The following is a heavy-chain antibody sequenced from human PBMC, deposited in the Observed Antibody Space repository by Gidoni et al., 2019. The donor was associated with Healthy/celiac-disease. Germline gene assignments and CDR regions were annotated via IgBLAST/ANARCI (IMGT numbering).Heavy chain of an antibody. CDR1: GGTFSSYA. D-gene: IGHD2-15*01. CDR2: IIPIFGTA. V-gene: IGHV1-69*01. CDR3: AREWGLWGAGGSCHSCFDY. Sequence: QLQLVQSGAEVKKPGSSVKVSCKASGGTFSSYAISWVRQAPGQGLEWMGGIIPIFGTANYAQKFQGRVTITADESTSTAYMELSSLRSEDTAVYYWAREWGLWGAGGSCHSCFDYWGQGTLVTVSS. J-gene: IGHJ4*02.